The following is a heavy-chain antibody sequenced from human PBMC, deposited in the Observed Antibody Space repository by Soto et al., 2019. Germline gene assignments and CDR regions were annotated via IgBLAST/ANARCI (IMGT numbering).Heavy chain of an antibody. Sequence: ASVKVSCKVSGYTLTELSMHWVRQAPGKGLEWMGGFDPEDGETIYAQKFQGRVTMTEDTSTDTAYMELSSLKSEDTAVYYCARGATSDWPFDFWGQGTLVTVSS. CDR3: ARGATSDWPFDF. J-gene: IGHJ5*01. CDR2: FDPEDGET. CDR1: GYTLTELS. D-gene: IGHD6-19*01. V-gene: IGHV1-24*01.